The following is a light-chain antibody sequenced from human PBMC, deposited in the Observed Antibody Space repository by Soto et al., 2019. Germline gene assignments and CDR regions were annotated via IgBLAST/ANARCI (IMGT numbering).Light chain of an antibody. CDR3: AAWDDSLNGVV. J-gene: IGLJ2*01. CDR1: SSNIGSNT. Sequence: QSVLTQPPSASGNPGQRVTISCSGSSSNIGSNTVNWYQQLPGTAPKLLIYSNNQRPSGVPDRFSGSKSGTSASLAISGLQSEDEADDYCAAWDDSLNGVVFGGGTKLTVL. CDR2: SNN. V-gene: IGLV1-44*01.